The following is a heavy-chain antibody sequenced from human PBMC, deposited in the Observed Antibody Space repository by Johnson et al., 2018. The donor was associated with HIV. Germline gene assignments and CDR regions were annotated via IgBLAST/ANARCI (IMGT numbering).Heavy chain of an antibody. J-gene: IGHJ3*01. CDR1: GFTFSSYW. CDR3: ARGIGDEYAFDV. CDR2: INNDGGST. Sequence: VQLVESGGGLVQPGGSLRLSCVGSGFTFSSYWMHWVRQAPGKGLVWVSRINNDGGSTTYADSVKGRFTISRDNSKNTLYLQMNSLRVEDTALYYCARGIGDEYAFDVWGQGTMVTVSS. D-gene: IGHD2-21*01. V-gene: IGHV3-74*03.